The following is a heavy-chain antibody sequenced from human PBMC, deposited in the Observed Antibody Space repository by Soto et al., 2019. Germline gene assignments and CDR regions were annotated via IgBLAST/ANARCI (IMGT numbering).Heavy chain of an antibody. CDR2: ISNDGSYK. CDR1: GFMFSDYG. CDR3: TRVGSGGGSDH. V-gene: IGHV3-30*03. D-gene: IGHD3-16*01. J-gene: IGHJ4*02. Sequence: QVQVVESGGGVVQPGRSLRLSCAASGFMFSDYGMYWVRQAPAKGLEWLAVISNDGSYKYYLDSVKGRFSISRDNSKNTLYLQMNSLTPDDTAVYYFTRVGSGGGSDHWGQGTLVTVSS.